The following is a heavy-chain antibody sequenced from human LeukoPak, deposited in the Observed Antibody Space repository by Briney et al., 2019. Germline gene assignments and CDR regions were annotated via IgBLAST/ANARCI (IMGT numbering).Heavy chain of an antibody. Sequence: GGSLRLSCAASGFTFSSYAMHWVRQAPGKGLEWVAVISYDGSNKYYADSVKGRFTISRDNSKNTLYLQMNSLRAEDTAVYYCANNYYDSSGYYPGAFDIWGQGTMVTVSS. J-gene: IGHJ3*02. CDR3: ANNYYDSSGYYPGAFDI. V-gene: IGHV3-30*04. CDR1: GFTFSSYA. CDR2: ISYDGSNK. D-gene: IGHD3-22*01.